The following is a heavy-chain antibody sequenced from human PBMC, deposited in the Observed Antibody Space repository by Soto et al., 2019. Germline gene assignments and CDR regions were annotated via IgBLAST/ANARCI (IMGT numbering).Heavy chain of an antibody. D-gene: IGHD2-15*01. J-gene: IGHJ4*02. CDR3: ARESRYCSGGSCYFLPGIDY. Sequence: QVQLVQSGAEVKKPGSSVKVSCKASGGTFSSYAISWVRQAPGQGLEWMGGIIPIFGTANYAQKFQGRVTIPADESASTAYRELRGLRSEETAVYYCARESRYCSGGSCYFLPGIDYWGQGTLVTVSS. CDR2: IIPIFGTA. CDR1: GGTFSSYA. V-gene: IGHV1-69*12.